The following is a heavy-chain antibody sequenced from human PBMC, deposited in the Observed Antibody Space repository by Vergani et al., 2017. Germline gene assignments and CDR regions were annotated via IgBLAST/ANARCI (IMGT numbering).Heavy chain of an antibody. CDR2: FDPEDGET. D-gene: IGHD3-22*01. CDR1: GYTLTELS. Sequence: QVQLVQSGAEVKKPGASVKVSCKVSGYTLTELSMHLVRQAPGKGLEWMGGFDPEDGETIYAQKFQGRVTMTEDTSTDTAYMELSSLRSEDTAVYYCAKDVWISDYDSSGYYPDAFDIWGQGTMVTVSS. CDR3: AKDVWISDYDSSGYYPDAFDI. J-gene: IGHJ3*02. V-gene: IGHV1-24*01.